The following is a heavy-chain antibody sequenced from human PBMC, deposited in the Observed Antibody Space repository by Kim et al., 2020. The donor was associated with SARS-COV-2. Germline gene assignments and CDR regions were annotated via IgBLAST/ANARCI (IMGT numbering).Heavy chain of an antibody. J-gene: IGHJ5*02. Sequence: SVKVSCKASGGTFSSYTISWVRQAPGQGLEWMGRIIPILGIANYAQKFQGRVTITADKSTSTAYMELSSLRSEDTAVYYCARESHSSGWYALYNWFDPWGQGTLVTVSS. CDR1: GGTFSSYT. CDR2: IIPILGIA. D-gene: IGHD6-19*01. CDR3: ARESHSSGWYALYNWFDP. V-gene: IGHV1-69*04.